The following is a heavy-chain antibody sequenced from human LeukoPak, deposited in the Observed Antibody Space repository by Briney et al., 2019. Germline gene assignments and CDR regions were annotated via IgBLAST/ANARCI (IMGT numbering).Heavy chain of an antibody. CDR2: IYSVGST. J-gene: IGHJ4*02. CDR1: GFTVSINY. V-gene: IGHV3-66*04. D-gene: IGHD3-22*01. CDR3: AKRGVVIRVILVGFQKEAYYFHP. Sequence: PGGSLRLSCAASGFTVSINYRSWVRQPPGKGLEWVSVIYSVGSTYYTDSVKGRFTISRHNTKNTLYLQMISRRAEDTAVYFCAKRGVVIRVILVGFQKEAYYFHPWPQRALVPVPS.